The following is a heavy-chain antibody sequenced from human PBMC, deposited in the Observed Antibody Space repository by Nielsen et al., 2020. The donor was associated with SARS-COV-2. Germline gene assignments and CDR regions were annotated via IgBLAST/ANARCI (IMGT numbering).Heavy chain of an antibody. V-gene: IGHV4-59*01. CDR2: IYYSGST. Sequence: SETLSLTCTVSDGSITSYYWSWIRQPPGKGLEWIGYIYYSGSTNYNPSLKSRVTISLDTSKNQFSLKLSSVTAADTAVYYCARGDSSPIYYYYGMDVWGQGTTVTVSS. D-gene: IGHD6-6*01. J-gene: IGHJ6*02. CDR1: DGSITSYY. CDR3: ARGDSSPIYYYYGMDV.